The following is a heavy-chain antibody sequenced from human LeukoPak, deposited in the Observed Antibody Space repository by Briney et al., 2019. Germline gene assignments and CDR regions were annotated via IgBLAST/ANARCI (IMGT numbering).Heavy chain of an antibody. Sequence: GGSLRLSCAASGFTFSSYYMSWVRQAPGKGLEWVASIKEEDGSDRYYVDSVKGRFTISRDNAKNTLYLQMNSLRVEDTAVYYCTKSDWFDPWGQGTLVTVSS. V-gene: IGHV3-7*02. CDR3: TKSDWFDP. CDR1: GFTFSSYY. J-gene: IGHJ5*02. D-gene: IGHD3-3*01. CDR2: IKEEDGSDR.